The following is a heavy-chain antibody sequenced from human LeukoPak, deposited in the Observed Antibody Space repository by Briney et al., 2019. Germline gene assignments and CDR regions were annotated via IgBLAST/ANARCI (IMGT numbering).Heavy chain of an antibody. CDR2: IYYSGST. Sequence: SETLSLTCTVSGGSISSSSYYWGWIRQPPGKGLEWIGSIYYSGSTYYNPSLKSRVTISVDTSKNQFSLKLSSVTAADTAVYYCAMGPPSRSYYYYYYMDVWGKGTTVTISS. CDR3: AMGPPSRSYYYYYYMDV. D-gene: IGHD6-6*01. CDR1: GGSISSSSYY. J-gene: IGHJ6*03. V-gene: IGHV4-39*01.